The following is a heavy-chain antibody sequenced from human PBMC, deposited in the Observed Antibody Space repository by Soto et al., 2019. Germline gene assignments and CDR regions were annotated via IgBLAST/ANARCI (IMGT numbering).Heavy chain of an antibody. J-gene: IGHJ5*02. CDR2: INHSGST. CDR3: ARLYYDSSGYYSPRWFDP. CDR1: GGSFSGYY. D-gene: IGHD3-22*01. Sequence: SETLSLTCAVYGGSFSGYYWSWIRQPPGKGLEWIGEINHSGSTNYNPSLKSRVTISVDTSKNQFSLKLSSVTAADTAVYYCARLYYDSSGYYSPRWFDPWGQGTLVTVSS. V-gene: IGHV4-34*01.